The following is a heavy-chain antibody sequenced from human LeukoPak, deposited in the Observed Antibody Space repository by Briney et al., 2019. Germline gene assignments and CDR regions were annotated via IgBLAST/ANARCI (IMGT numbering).Heavy chain of an antibody. J-gene: IGHJ4*02. V-gene: IGHV3-66*01. D-gene: IGHD3-10*01. CDR2: IYSGGSR. Sequence: PGGSLRLSCAASGFTVSSNYMSWVRQAPGKGLEWVSVIYSGGSRYYADSVKGRFTISRDNSKNTLYLQMNSLRAEDTAVYYCARDGTYYYGSGSYLIDYWGLGTLVTVSS. CDR1: GFTVSSNY. CDR3: ARDGTYYYGSGSYLIDY.